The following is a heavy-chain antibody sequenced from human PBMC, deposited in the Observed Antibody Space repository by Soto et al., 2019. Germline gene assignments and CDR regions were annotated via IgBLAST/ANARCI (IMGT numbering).Heavy chain of an antibody. J-gene: IGHJ6*02. CDR1: GYTFISYG. Sequence: QVQLVQSGTEVKKPGASVKVSCKASGYTFISYGIGWVRQAPGQGFEWMGWISAYNGNTNYAQKVQGRVTMTTDTLTSTAYMELRSLRSDDTAVYYCARSPGGDCISTSCFTSGVDVWGQGTTVIVSS. D-gene: IGHD2-2*02. V-gene: IGHV1-18*01. CDR2: ISAYNGNT. CDR3: ARSPGGDCISTSCFTSGVDV.